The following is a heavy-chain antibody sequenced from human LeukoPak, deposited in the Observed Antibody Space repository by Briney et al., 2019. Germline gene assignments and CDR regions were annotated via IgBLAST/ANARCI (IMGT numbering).Heavy chain of an antibody. V-gene: IGHV4-59*02. D-gene: IGHD3-10*02. Sequence: SETLSLTCTVSGGSVSSYYWSWIRQPPGKGLEWIGSIYYSGSTYYNPSLKSRVSISVDTSKNQFSLKLSSVTAADTAVYYCARGSYYVHNDYWGQGTLVTVSS. J-gene: IGHJ4*02. CDR2: IYYSGST. CDR1: GGSVSSYY. CDR3: ARGSYYVHNDY.